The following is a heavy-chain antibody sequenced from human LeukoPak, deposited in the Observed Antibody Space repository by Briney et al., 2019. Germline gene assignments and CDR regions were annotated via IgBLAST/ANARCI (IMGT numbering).Heavy chain of an antibody. CDR1: GFTFRSYS. Sequence: TGGSLRLSCVASGFTFRSYSMNWVRQAPGKGLERVSYISSTSGTIYYADSMKGRFTISGDNAKNSLYLQMNGLRAEDTAVYYCARELVVPAAISSYDAFDIWGQGTMVTVSS. D-gene: IGHD2-2*01. CDR2: ISSTSGTI. V-gene: IGHV3-48*04. J-gene: IGHJ3*02. CDR3: ARELVVPAAISSYDAFDI.